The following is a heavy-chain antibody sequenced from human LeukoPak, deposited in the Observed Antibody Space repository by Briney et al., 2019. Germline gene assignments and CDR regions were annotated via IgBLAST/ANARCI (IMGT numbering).Heavy chain of an antibody. CDR1: GGSISIYY. CDR3: ARTTEAHSWRTRYYDYYMDV. V-gene: IGHV4-59*12. CDR2: IYYSGST. D-gene: IGHD6-13*01. Sequence: SETLSLTCTVSGGSISIYYWSWIRQPPGKGLEWIAYIYYSGSTNYNPSLKSRATISEDTSKNQFSLKLSSVTAADTAVYYCARTTEAHSWRTRYYDYYMDVWGKGNKVTVS. J-gene: IGHJ6*03.